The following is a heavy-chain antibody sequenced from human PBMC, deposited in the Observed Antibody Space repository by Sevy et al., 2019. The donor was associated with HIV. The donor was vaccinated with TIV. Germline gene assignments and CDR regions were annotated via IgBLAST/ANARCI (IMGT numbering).Heavy chain of an antibody. J-gene: IGHJ5*02. D-gene: IGHD1-20*01. CDR1: GGSISSTNYY. CDR3: ARRYIWNDGWFDP. Sequence: SETLSLTCTVSGGSISSTNYYWGWIRQPPGKGLEWIGSIYYRGNTNYNPSLTSRVTISVATSKNQFSLKLTSVAAADTAVYYCARRYIWNDGWFDPWGQGTLVTVSS. V-gene: IGHV4-39*01. CDR2: IYYRGNT.